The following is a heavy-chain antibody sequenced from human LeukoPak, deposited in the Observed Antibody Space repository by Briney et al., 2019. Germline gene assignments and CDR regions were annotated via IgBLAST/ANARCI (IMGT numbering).Heavy chain of an antibody. Sequence: ASVKVSCKASGYSFSTYGISWLRQAPGQGLEWMGWISGKNGKINYAQKLQGRVTRTTDASTSTAYMELTSLRSEDTAVYYCARGPLMDIVVVPAAGYYYYYMDVWGKGTTVTVSS. CDR1: GYSFSTYG. J-gene: IGHJ6*03. CDR2: ISGKNGKI. D-gene: IGHD2-2*03. CDR3: ARGPLMDIVVVPAAGYYYYYMDV. V-gene: IGHV1-18*01.